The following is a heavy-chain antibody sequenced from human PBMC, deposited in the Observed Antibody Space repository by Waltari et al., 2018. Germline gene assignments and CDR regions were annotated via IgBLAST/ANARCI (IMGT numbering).Heavy chain of an antibody. Sequence: HVQLVQSGADFPQPGSSVKVPCKASGGTFSSYAISWVLQAPGQGLEWMGGLIPIFGTANYAQKFQGRVTITTDECTSTAYMELSSLRSEETAVYYCARGTTEGEYYFDYWGQGTLVTVSS. J-gene: IGHJ4*02. CDR3: ARGTTEGEYYFDY. CDR2: LIPIFGTA. V-gene: IGHV1-69*05. CDR1: GGTFSSYA. D-gene: IGHD1-7*01.